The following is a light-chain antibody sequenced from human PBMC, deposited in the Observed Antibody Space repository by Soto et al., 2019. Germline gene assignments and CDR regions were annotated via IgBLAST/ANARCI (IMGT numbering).Light chain of an antibody. CDR2: RAS. V-gene: IGKV1-5*03. CDR1: QSISSW. CDR3: QQYNGYPWT. J-gene: IGKJ1*01. Sequence: DIQMTQSPSTLSASVGDRVTITCRASQSISSWLAWYQRKPGKAPKLLIYRASILESGVPSSFSGSGSRTEFTLTISSLQPDDFATYYCQQYNGYPWTFGQGTKVEV.